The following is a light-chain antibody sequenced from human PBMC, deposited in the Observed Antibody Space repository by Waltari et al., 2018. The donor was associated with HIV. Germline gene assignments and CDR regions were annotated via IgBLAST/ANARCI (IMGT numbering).Light chain of an antibody. J-gene: IGLJ2*01. V-gene: IGLV1-44*01. Sequence: QSVLTQSPPASGTPGQRATISCSGGSSHLGRNCVDCYQQFPGTAPKLLIYSNNQRPSWVPDRCSGSKSGTSASLAISGLQSEDEATYYCATLDDSLNGPIFGGGTRLTVL. CDR3: ATLDDSLNGPI. CDR2: SNN. CDR1: SSHLGRNC.